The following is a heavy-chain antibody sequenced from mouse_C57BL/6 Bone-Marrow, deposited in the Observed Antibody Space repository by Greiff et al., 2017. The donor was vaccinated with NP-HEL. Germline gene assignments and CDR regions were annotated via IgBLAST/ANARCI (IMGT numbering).Heavy chain of an antibody. CDR2: ISGGGGNT. V-gene: IGHV5-9*01. J-gene: IGHJ4*01. D-gene: IGHD2-1*01. CDR1: GFTFSSYT. CDR3: ARHYGNFDYYAMDY. Sequence: EVMLVESGGGLVKPGGSLKLSCAASGFTFSSYTMSWVRQTPEKRLEWVATISGGGGNTHYPDSVKGRFTISRDNAKNTRYLQMSSLRSEDTALDYCARHYGNFDYYAMDYWGQGTSVTVSS.